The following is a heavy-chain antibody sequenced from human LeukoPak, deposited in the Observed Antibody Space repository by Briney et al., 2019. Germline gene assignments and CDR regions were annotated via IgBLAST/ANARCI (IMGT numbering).Heavy chain of an antibody. CDR1: GFTVSSNY. CDR2: IYSGGST. CDR3: ARGPSHYYYYYMDV. J-gene: IGHJ6*03. V-gene: IGHV3-66*01. Sequence: GGSLRLSCAASGFTVSSNYMSWVRQAPGKGLEWVSVIYSGGSTYYADSVKGRFTISRDNSKNTLYLQMNSLRAEDTAVYYCARGPSHYYYYYMDVWGKGTTVTISS.